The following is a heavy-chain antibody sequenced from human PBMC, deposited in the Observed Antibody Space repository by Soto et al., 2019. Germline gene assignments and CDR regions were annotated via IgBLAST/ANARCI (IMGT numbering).Heavy chain of an antibody. CDR3: AKGRYYDLYGLDV. D-gene: IGHD3-22*01. CDR2: ISFDGSNK. Sequence: QVQLVESGGGVVQPGRSLRLSCAASGFTFTSNGMHWVRQAPGKGLAWVAVISFDGSNKYYADSVKGRFTISRDNSKNTLFLQMNSLRAEDTAVFYCAKGRYYDLYGLDVWGQGTTVTVSS. CDR1: GFTFTSNG. V-gene: IGHV3-30*18. J-gene: IGHJ6*02.